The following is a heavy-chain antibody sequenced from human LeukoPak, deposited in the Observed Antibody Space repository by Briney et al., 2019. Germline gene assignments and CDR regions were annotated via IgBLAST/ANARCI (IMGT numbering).Heavy chain of an antibody. J-gene: IGHJ3*02. V-gene: IGHV3-64*01. CDR1: GFTFSSYA. CDR3: ARGNDAFDI. CDR2: ISSNGGST. Sequence: PGGSLRLYCAASGFTFSSYAMHWVRQAPGKGLEYVSAISSNGGSTYYANSVKGRFTISRDNSKNTLYLQMGSLRAEDMAVYYCARGNDAFDIWGQGTMVTVSS.